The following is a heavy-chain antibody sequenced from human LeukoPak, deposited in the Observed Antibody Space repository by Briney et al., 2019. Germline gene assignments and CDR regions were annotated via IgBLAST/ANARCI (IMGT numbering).Heavy chain of an antibody. V-gene: IGHV3-23*01. D-gene: IGHD6-13*01. CDR2: ISGSGGST. CDR1: GFTFSSYA. Sequence: GGSLRLSCAASGFTFSSYAMSWVRQAPGKGLEWVSDISGSGGSTYYADSVKGRFTISRDNSKNTLYLQMNSLRAEDTAVYYCAKTGLWFISWYDYWGQGTVVSVSS. J-gene: IGHJ4*02. CDR3: AKTGLWFISWYDY.